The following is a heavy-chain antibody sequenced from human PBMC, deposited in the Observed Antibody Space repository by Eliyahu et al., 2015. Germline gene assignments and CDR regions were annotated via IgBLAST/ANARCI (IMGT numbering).Heavy chain of an antibody. J-gene: IGHJ6*03. Sequence: QVQLQESGPGLVKPSQTLSLTCTVSGGSISSFSYYWSLIRQPAGKGLEWIGRISTSGSTNYNPSLKSRVTISVDTSKNQFSLKLSSVTAADTAVYYCARDRTGTTFGSRYYYMDVWGTGTTVTVSS. CDR3: ARDRTGTTFGSRYYYMDV. CDR1: GGSISSFSYY. V-gene: IGHV4-61*02. CDR2: ISTSGST. D-gene: IGHD1-1*01.